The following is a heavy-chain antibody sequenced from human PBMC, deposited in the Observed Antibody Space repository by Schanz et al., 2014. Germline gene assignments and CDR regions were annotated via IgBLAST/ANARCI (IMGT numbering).Heavy chain of an antibody. CDR2: INQDGSEK. V-gene: IGHV3-7*03. Sequence: DVQLVESGGGLVQPGGSLRLSCAASGFSFSTHWMAWVRQAPGKGLEWVANINQDGSEKYYVDSVKGRFTISRDNAKNSLYLQMNSLRAEDTALYYCARDSGSSSWYPSDYWGQGTLVTVSS. CDR3: ARDSGSSSWYPSDY. D-gene: IGHD6-13*01. CDR1: GFSFSTHW. J-gene: IGHJ4*02.